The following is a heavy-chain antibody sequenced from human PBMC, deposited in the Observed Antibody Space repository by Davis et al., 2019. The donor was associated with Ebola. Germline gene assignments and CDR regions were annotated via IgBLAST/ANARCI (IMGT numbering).Heavy chain of an antibody. V-gene: IGHV3-9*01. J-gene: IGHJ5*02. CDR1: GFTFSSYS. Sequence: SLKISCAASGFTFSSYSMNWVRQAPGKGLEWVSGISWNSGSIGYADSVKGRFTISRDNAKNSLYLQMNSLRAEDTALYYCAKDSSGWSFNWFDPWGQGTLVTVSS. CDR2: ISWNSGSI. CDR3: AKDSSGWSFNWFDP. D-gene: IGHD6-19*01.